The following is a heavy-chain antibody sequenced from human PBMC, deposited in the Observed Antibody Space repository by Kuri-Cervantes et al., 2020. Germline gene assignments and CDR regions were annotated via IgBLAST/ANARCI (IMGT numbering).Heavy chain of an antibody. CDR3: ARSAMVRGVWIWDGMDV. Sequence: GESLKISCAASGFTFSSYAMHWVRQAPGKGLERVAVISYDGSNKYYADSVKGRFTISRDNAKNSLYLQMNSLRAEDTAVYYCARSAMVRGVWIWDGMDVWGQGTTVTVSS. CDR2: ISYDGSNK. J-gene: IGHJ6*02. CDR1: GFTFSSYA. D-gene: IGHD3-10*01. V-gene: IGHV3-30-3*01.